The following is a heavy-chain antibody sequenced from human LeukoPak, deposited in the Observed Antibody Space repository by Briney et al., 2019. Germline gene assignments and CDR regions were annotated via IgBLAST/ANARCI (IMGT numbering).Heavy chain of an antibody. V-gene: IGHV3-23*01. Sequence: GGSLRLSCAASGFTLSSYAMSWVRQAPGEGREWVSAISGSGGSTYYADSVKGRFTISRDNSKNTLYLQMNSLRAEDTAVYYCARGLERPYYFDYWGQGTLVTVSS. CDR1: GFTLSSYA. CDR3: ARGLERPYYFDY. J-gene: IGHJ4*02. D-gene: IGHD1-1*01. CDR2: ISGSGGST.